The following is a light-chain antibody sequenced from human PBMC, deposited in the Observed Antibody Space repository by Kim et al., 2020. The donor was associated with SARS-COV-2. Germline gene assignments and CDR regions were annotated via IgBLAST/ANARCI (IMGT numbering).Light chain of an antibody. Sequence: EIVMTQSPATLSVSPGETATLSCRASQSVSSNVAWYQQKPGQAPRLLIYDASTRATGIPARFSGSGSGTDFTLTISSLQSEDLAVYHCQQYDDWPPWTFGQGTKVDI. CDR2: DAS. J-gene: IGKJ1*01. CDR1: QSVSSN. CDR3: QQYDDWPPWT. V-gene: IGKV3-15*01.